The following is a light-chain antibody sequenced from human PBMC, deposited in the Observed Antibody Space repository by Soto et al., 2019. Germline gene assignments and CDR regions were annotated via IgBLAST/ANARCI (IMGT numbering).Light chain of an antibody. CDR1: SSDVGGYDY. CDR3: CSYTSSGAHV. V-gene: IGLV2-14*01. CDR2: EVN. J-gene: IGLJ2*01. Sequence: QSALTQPASVSGSPGQSITISCTGTSSDVGGYDYVSWHQQHPGKAPKLMIYEVNTRPSGVSNRFSGSKSGNTASLTISGLTAEDEADYYCCSYTSSGAHVFGGGTKLTVL.